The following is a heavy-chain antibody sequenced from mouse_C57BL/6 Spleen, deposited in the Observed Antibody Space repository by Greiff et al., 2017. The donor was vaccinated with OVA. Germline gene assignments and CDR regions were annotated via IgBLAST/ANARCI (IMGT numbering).Heavy chain of an antibody. V-gene: IGHV1-72*01. J-gene: IGHJ4*01. CDR3: ARSYYGSSYVDYAMDY. CDR2: IDPNSGGT. CDR1: GYTFTSYW. D-gene: IGHD1-1*01. Sequence: VQLQQPGAELVKPGASVKLSCKVSGYTFTSYWMHWVKQRPGRGLEWIGRIDPNSGGTKYNEKFKSKATLTVDKPSSTAYMQLSSLTSEDSAVYYCARSYYGSSYVDYAMDYWGQGTSVTVSS.